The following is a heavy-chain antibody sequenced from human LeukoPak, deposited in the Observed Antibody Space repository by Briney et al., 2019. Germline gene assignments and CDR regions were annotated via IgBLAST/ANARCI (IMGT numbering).Heavy chain of an antibody. CDR1: GGSISYYH. D-gene: IGHD2-2*01. Sequence: SETLSLTCSVSGGSISYYHWSWIRQPPGKGLEWIGYIYYSGSTNYNPSLKSRVTISGDMSNNQFSLRLTSLTAADTAVYYCARNAGTKDYYYGMDVWGQGTTVIVSS. V-gene: IGHV4-59*08. CDR2: IYYSGST. CDR3: ARNAGTKDYYYGMDV. J-gene: IGHJ6*02.